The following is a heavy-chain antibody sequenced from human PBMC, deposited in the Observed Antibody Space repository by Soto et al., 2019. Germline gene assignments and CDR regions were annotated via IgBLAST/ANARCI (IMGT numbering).Heavy chain of an antibody. V-gene: IGHV3-48*03. CDR2: ISSSGRNI. J-gene: IGHJ4*02. CDR3: ARVRPPTLVLFDY. CDR1: GFIFSNYE. Sequence: EVQLVESGGGLVQPGGSLRLSCAASGFIFSNYEMNWVRQAPGKGLEWVSYISSSGRNIYYADSVKGRFTISRDNAKNSLYLHMNSLRAEDTAVYYCARVRPPTLVLFDYWGQGTLVTVSS. D-gene: IGHD2-2*01.